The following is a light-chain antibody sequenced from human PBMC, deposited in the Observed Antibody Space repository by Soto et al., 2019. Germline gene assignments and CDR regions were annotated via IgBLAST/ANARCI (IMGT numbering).Light chain of an antibody. CDR3: GSYTTSATLV. CDR1: SSDVGYYNY. J-gene: IGLJ1*01. Sequence: QSALTQPASVSGSPGQSITISCTGTSSDVGYYNYVTWYQQHPGKAPKLLIYDVINRPSGVSSRFSGSKSGNTASLTISGLQAEDEADYYCGSYTTSATLVFGTGTKLTVL. V-gene: IGLV2-14*03. CDR2: DVI.